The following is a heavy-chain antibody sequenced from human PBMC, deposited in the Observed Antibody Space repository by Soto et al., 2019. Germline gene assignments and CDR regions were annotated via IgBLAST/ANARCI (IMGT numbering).Heavy chain of an antibody. V-gene: IGHV1-69*05. D-gene: IGHD5-18*01. Sequence: SVKVSCKASGGTFSSYAISWVRQAPGQGLEWMGGIIPIFGTANYAQKFQGRFTISRDNSKNTLYLQMNSLRAEDTAVYYCARGREGGYSYGWSGMDVWGQGTTVTVSS. CDR2: IIPIFGTA. CDR3: ARGREGGYSYGWSGMDV. CDR1: GGTFSSYA. J-gene: IGHJ6*02.